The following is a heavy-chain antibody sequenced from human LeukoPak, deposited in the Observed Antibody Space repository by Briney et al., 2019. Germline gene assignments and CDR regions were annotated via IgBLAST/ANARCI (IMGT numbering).Heavy chain of an antibody. J-gene: IGHJ6*02. CDR2: ISAYNGNT. CDR3: ARDGYCSSTSCLIMDV. CDR1: GYTFTSYG. Sequence: ASVKVPCKASGYTFTSYGISWVRQAPGQGLEWMGWISAYNGNTNYAQKLQGRVTMTTDTSTSTAYMELRSLRSDDTAVYYCARDGYCSSTSCLIMDVWGQGTTVTVSS. D-gene: IGHD2-2*03. V-gene: IGHV1-18*01.